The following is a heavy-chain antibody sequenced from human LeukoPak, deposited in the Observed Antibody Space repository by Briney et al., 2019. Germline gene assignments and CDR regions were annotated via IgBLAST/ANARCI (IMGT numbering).Heavy chain of an antibody. J-gene: IGHJ3*02. CDR3: ARASLPIVVVVAAYRAFDI. CDR2: IYYSGST. CDR1: GGSISSSSYY. V-gene: IGHV4-39*01. Sequence: PSETLSLTCTVSGGSISSSSYYWGWIRQPPGKGLEWIGSIYYSGSTYYNPSLKSRVTISVDTSKNQFSLKLSSVTAADTAVYYCARASLPIVVVVAAYRAFDIWGQGTMVTVSS. D-gene: IGHD2-15*01.